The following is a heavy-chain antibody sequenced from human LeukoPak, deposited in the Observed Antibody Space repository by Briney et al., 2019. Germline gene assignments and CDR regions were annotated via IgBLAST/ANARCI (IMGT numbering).Heavy chain of an antibody. CDR1: GFTFSSYG. CDR2: ISYDGSNK. CDR3: AKDQGRFGGMDL. D-gene: IGHD3-3*01. Sequence: QPGGSLRLSCAASGFTFSSYGMHWVRQAPGKGLEWVAVISYDGSNKYYADSVKGRFTISRDNSKNTLYLQMNSLRAEDTAVYYCAKDQGRFGGMDLWGQGTTVTVSS. J-gene: IGHJ6*02. V-gene: IGHV3-30*18.